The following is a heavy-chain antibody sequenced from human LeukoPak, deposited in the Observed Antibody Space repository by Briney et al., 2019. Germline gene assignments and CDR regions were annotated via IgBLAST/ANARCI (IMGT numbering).Heavy chain of an antibody. CDR2: INTSGSSI. CDR1: GFLFSAYE. V-gene: IGHV3-48*03. Sequence: GGSLRLSCVASGFLFSAYEMNWVRQAPGKGLEWLSFINTSGSSIYYADSVEGRFTISRDNAKNTLYLQMNSLRAEDTAVYFCVRARLSKRDFWTDFGAYYYYMDVWGTGTTATVSS. CDR3: VRARLSKRDFWTDFGAYYYYMDV. J-gene: IGHJ6*03. D-gene: IGHD3/OR15-3a*01.